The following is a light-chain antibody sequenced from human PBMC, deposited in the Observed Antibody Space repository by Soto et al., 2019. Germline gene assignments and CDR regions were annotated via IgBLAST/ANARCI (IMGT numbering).Light chain of an antibody. CDR2: DAS. V-gene: IGKV1-33*01. CDR1: QDISKY. J-gene: IGKJ4*01. CDR3: QQYGNLPLT. Sequence: DIQMTQSPSSLSASVGDRVTITCQASQDISKYLNWFQQKPGRAPKLLIYDASNLETGVPPRFRGTGSGTHFSFTITSLQREDFATYYCQQYGNLPLTFGGGTKVEIK.